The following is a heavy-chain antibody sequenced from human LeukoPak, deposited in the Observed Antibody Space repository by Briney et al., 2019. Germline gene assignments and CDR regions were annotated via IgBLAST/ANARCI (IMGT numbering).Heavy chain of an antibody. D-gene: IGHD2/OR15-2a*01. CDR2: IYYSGST. CDR3: ARHNNYYYYYMDV. CDR1: AGSISSSSYN. Sequence: SETLSLTCTVSAGSISSSSYNWGWIRQPPGKGLEWIGSIYYSGSTYYNPSLKSRVTISVDTSKNQFSLKLSSVTAADTAVYYCARHNNYYYYYMDVWGKGTTVTVSS. J-gene: IGHJ6*03. V-gene: IGHV4-39*01.